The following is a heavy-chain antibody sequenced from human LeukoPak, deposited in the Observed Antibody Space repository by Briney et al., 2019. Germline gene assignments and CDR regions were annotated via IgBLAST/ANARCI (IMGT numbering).Heavy chain of an antibody. CDR1: GYTFTGYY. V-gene: IGHV1-2*02. J-gene: IGHJ3*02. CDR3: ARRVTMIVVEDDAFDI. D-gene: IGHD3-22*01. CDR2: INPNSGGT. Sequence: GASVKVSCKASGYTFTGYYMHWVRQAPGQGLEWMGWINPNSGGTNYAQKFQGRVTMTRDTSISTAYMELSRLRSDDTAVYYCARRVTMIVVEDDAFDIWGKGKMVSVFS.